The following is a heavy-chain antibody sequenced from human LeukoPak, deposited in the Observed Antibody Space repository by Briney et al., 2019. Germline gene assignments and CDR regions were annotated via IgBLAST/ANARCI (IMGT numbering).Heavy chain of an antibody. J-gene: IGHJ4*02. D-gene: IGHD2-2*02. V-gene: IGHV3-7*01. CDR2: IKEDGTEK. CDR3: ARAWCSSTTCYNLDY. Sequence: GGSLRLSCAGSGFTFNNYWMSWIRQAPGKGLEWVANIKEDGTEKYYVDSVEGRFFISRDNFGNSLYLQMNSLRAEDTAVYYCARAWCSSTTCYNLDYWGQGTLVTVSS. CDR1: GFTFNNYW.